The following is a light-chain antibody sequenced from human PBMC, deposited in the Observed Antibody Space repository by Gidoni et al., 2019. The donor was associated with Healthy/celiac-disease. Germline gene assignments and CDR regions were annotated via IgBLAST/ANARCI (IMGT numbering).Light chain of an antibody. J-gene: IGKJ5*01. CDR3: QQRSNWQIT. CDR2: DAS. Sequence: EIVLTQSPATLSLSPGERATLSCRASQGGSSYLAWYQQKPGQAPRLLIYDASNRATGIPARFSGSGPGTDFTLTISSLEPEDFAVYYCQQRSNWQITFGQGTRLEIK. CDR1: QGGSSY. V-gene: IGKV3D-11*01.